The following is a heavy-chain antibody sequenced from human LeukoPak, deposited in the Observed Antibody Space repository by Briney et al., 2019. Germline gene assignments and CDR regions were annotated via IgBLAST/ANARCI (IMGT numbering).Heavy chain of an antibody. CDR2: INHSGST. Sequence: SETLSLTCAVYGGSFSGYYWSWIRQPSGKGLEWIGEINHSGSTNYNPSLKSRVTISVDTSKNQFSLKLSSVTAADTAVYYCARVERSSGKDAFDIWGQGTMVTVSS. J-gene: IGHJ3*02. V-gene: IGHV4-34*01. CDR3: ARVERSSGKDAFDI. D-gene: IGHD3-22*01. CDR1: GGSFSGYY.